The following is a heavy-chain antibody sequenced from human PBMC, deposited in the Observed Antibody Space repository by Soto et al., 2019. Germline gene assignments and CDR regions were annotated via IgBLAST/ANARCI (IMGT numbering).Heavy chain of an antibody. CDR2: IRSKANDYAT. Sequence: EVQLVESGGGLVQPGGSLKVSCAASGFTFSGSAMHWVRQASGKGLEWVGRIRSKANDYATAYAVSVKGRFTISRDDSRNTAYLQMNSLKTEDTAVYYCARGVYDFWSGHPKGLDYWGQGTVLTVSS. CDR3: ARGVYDFWSGHPKGLDY. D-gene: IGHD3-3*01. J-gene: IGHJ4*02. V-gene: IGHV3-73*02. CDR1: GFTFSGSA.